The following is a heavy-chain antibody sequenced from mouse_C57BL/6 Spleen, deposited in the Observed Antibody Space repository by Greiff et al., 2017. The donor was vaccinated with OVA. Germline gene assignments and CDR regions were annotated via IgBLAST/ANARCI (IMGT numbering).Heavy chain of an antibody. D-gene: IGHD1-1*01. CDR1: GFTFSDFY. J-gene: IGHJ2*01. V-gene: IGHV7-1*01. Sequence: EVKVVESGGGLVQSGRSLRLSCATSGFTFSDFYMEWVRQAPGKGLEWIAASRNKANDYTTEYSASVKGRFIVSRDTSQSILYLQMNALRAEDTAIYDCARGSPLLRYFDYWGQGTTLTVSS. CDR3: ARGSPLLRYFDY. CDR2: SRNKANDYTT.